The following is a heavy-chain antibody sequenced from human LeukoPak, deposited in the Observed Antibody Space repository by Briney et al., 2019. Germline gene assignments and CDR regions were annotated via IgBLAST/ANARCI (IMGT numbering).Heavy chain of an antibody. CDR3: ARKPYCSGGSCYPRWFDP. CDR1: GGSISSYY. CDR2: IYTSGST. J-gene: IGHJ5*02. Sequence: SETLSLTCTVSGGSISSYYWSWIRQPAGKGLEWIGRIYTSGSTNYNPSLKSRVTMSVDTSKNQFSLKLSSVTAADTAVYYCARKPYCSGGSCYPRWFDPWGQGTLVTVSS. D-gene: IGHD2-15*01. V-gene: IGHV4-4*07.